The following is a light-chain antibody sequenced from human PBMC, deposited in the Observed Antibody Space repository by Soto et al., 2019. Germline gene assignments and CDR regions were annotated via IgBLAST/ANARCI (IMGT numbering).Light chain of an antibody. CDR3: QQRTNWPPTWT. CDR2: DAS. CDR1: QSVSTY. V-gene: IGKV3-11*01. J-gene: IGKJ1*01. Sequence: EIVLTQSPAILSLSPGERATLSCRASQSVSTYLAWYQQRPGQAPRLLVYDASNSATDIPARFSGSGSVTDFTLTISSLEPEDFAVYYCQQRTNWPPTWTFGPGTKVEIK.